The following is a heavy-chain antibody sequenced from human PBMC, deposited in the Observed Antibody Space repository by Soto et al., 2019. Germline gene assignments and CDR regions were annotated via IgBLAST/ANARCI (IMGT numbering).Heavy chain of an antibody. CDR1: GGTFSSHA. CDR3: ARERKYYYDSSGYYSLIFDY. CDR2: IIPIFGTA. V-gene: IGHV1-69*01. J-gene: IGHJ4*02. D-gene: IGHD3-22*01. Sequence: QVQLVQSGAEVKKPGSSVKVSCKASGGTFSSHAISWVRQAPGQGLEWMGGIIPIFGTANYAQKFQGRVTITADESTSTAYMELSSLRSEDTAVYYCARERKYYYDSSGYYSLIFDYWGQGTLVTVSS.